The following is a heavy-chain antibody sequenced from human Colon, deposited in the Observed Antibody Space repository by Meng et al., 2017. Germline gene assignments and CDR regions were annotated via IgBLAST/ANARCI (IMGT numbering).Heavy chain of an antibody. J-gene: IGHJ4*02. CDR1: GASITSSKW. D-gene: IGHD3-22*01. CDR3: ARGTYDDSRGYYGTDY. CDR2: IHHSETT. Sequence: QWQLAEPGPGLVQPSETLSLTCAFSGASITSSKWCNWVRQPPGKRLEWIGEIHHSETTNYHPSLESRVTISIDNSKNQFSLKLDSVTAADTAVYYCARGTYDDSRGYYGTDYWGQGTLVTVSS. V-gene: IGHV4-4*02.